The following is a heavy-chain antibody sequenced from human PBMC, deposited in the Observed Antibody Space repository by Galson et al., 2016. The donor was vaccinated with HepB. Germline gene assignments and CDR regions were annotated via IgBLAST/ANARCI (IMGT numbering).Heavy chain of an antibody. CDR1: GGSISNYY. V-gene: IGHV4-59*01. D-gene: IGHD3-16*01. CDR3: ARSLRYYDSPFQL. Sequence: SETLSLTCTVFGGSISNYYWSWIRQPPGKGLEWIGYVYYSGTTTYNPPLKTRVTISIDTSRNQFSLRLTSVSGADTAVYYCARSLRYYDSPFQLWGQGTLVTVSS. J-gene: IGHJ1*01. CDR2: VYYSGTT.